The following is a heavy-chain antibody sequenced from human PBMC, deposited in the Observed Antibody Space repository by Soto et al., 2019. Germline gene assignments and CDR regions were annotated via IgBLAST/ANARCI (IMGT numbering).Heavy chain of an antibody. D-gene: IGHD3-22*01. CDR3: AKDRSTYYYDSSGPY. V-gene: IGHV3-30*18. CDR2: ISYDGSNK. CDR1: GFTFSSYG. Sequence: LRLSCAASGFTFSSYGMHWVRQAPGKGLEWVAVISYDGSNKYYADSVKGRFTISKDNSKNTLYLQMNSLRAEDTAVYYCAKDRSTYYYDSSGPYWGQGTLVTVSS. J-gene: IGHJ4*02.